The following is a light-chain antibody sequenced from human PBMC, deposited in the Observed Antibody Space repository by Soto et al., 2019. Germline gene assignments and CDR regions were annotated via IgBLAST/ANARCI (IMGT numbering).Light chain of an antibody. V-gene: IGKV4-1*01. J-gene: IGKJ2*03. CDR1: PSVLSSSNNKNY. Sequence: DFVMTQTPDSLAVSLGERATINCKSSPSVLSSSNNKNYLAWYQQKPGQPPKLLIYWASTRDSGVPDRFSGSGSRTDFTLTISSLQAEDVAVYYCQQYYSTPYSFGQGTKLVIK. CDR3: QQYYSTPYS. CDR2: WAS.